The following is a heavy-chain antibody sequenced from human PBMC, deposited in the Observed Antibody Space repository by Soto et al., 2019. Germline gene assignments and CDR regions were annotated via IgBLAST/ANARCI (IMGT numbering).Heavy chain of an antibody. D-gene: IGHD6-13*01. CDR2: ISGSGGST. CDR3: ANQRDSSSWYLYYYGVDV. CDR1: GFTFSNYA. J-gene: IGHJ6*02. Sequence: RRLSCAASGFTFSNYAMSRVRQAPGKGLEWVSAISGSGGSTYYADSVKGRFTISRDNSKNTLYLQMNSLRAEDTAVYYCANQRDSSSWYLYYYGVDVWGQGTTVTVSS. V-gene: IGHV3-23*01.